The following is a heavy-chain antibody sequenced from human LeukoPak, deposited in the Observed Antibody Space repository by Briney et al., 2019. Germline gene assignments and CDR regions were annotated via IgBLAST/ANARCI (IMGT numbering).Heavy chain of an antibody. J-gene: IGHJ4*02. CDR3: ARRYRGFFGY. CDR1: GGSLSSCF. CDR2: IYSSGST. V-gene: IGHV4-59*01. D-gene: IGHD3-16*02. Sequence: SEILSLTCTVSGGSLSSCFWSWIRLSPGKGLEWIGYIYSSGSTNYNPSLRSRVTISVDTSKRQFSLKVNSVTAADTAVYYCARRYRGFFGYWGQGILVAVSS.